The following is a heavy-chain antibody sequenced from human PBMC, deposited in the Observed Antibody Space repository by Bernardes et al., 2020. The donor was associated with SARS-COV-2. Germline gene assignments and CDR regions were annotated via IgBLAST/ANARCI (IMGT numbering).Heavy chain of an antibody. Sequence: GGSLRLSCAASGFLFTSFAMTWVRQAPGKGPEWVATITNSGQKTFYADSVKGRFTISRDSSKTTVYLEMNSLRVEDAALYSCAKNTGLNSLFFDSWGRGTLVTVSS. CDR2: ITNSGQKT. D-gene: IGHD2-15*01. CDR1: GFLFTSFA. V-gene: IGHV3-23*01. J-gene: IGHJ5*01. CDR3: AKNTGLNSLFFDS.